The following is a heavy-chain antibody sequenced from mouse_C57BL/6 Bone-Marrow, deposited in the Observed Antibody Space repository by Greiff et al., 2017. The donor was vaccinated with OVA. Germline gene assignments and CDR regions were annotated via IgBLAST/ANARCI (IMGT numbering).Heavy chain of an antibody. D-gene: IGHD1-1*01. J-gene: IGHJ2*01. CDR3: ARRSLNTTVGVYYFDY. CDR1: GYTFTSYW. CDR2: IDPSDSYT. V-gene: IGHV1-69*01. Sequence: QVQLQQPGAELVMPGASVKLSCKASGYTFTSYWMHWVKQRPGQGLEWIGEIDPSDSYTNYNQKFKGKSTLTVDKSSSTAYMQLSSLTSEDSAVYYCARRSLNTTVGVYYFDYWGQGTTLTVSS.